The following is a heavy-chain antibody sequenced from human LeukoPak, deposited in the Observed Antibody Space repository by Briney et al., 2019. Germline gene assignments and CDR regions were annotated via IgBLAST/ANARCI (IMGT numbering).Heavy chain of an antibody. CDR1: EFTFSNYY. J-gene: IGHJ6*03. CDR3: ARRGDYMDV. Sequence: PAGSLRLSCAGSEFTFSNYYMSWIRQAPGKGLEWVAYISSSGRSIGYADSVKGRFTISRDNDRNSVYLQMNSLTAEDTAVYYCARRGDYMDVWGKGTTVTVSS. CDR2: ISSSGRSI. V-gene: IGHV3-11*01.